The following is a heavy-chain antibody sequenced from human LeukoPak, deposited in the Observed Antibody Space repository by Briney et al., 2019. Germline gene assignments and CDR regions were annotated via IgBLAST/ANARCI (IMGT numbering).Heavy chain of an antibody. Sequence: GGSVTLFCSAWGFTFDDFVMLWVRPAPGKGLEWFSIHSGECGSTYYADSMKNRFPTSRDNSKNSLYLQMNSLRTEDTALYYCAKDPASYGSTYYYYGMDVWGQGTTVTVSS. D-gene: IGHD5-18*01. CDR2: HSGECGST. J-gene: IGHJ6*02. CDR3: AKDPASYGSTYYYYGMDV. V-gene: IGHV3-43*02. CDR1: GFTFDDFV.